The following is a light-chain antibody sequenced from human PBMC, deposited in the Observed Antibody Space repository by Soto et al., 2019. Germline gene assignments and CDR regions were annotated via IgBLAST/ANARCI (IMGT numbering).Light chain of an antibody. CDR2: WAS. J-gene: IGKJ1*01. CDR1: QSVLSSSNNENY. CDR3: QQYYSLPT. V-gene: IGKV4-1*01. Sequence: DIVMTQSPDSLAVSLGERATINCKSSQSVLSSSNNENYLAWYQQKPGQPPKLLISWASARESGVPDRFSGSGSGTDFTLTISSLQAEDVAVYYCQQYYSLPTFGQGTKVEIK.